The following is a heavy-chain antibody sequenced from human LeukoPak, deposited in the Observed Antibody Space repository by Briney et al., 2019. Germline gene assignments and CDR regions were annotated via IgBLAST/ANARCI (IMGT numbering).Heavy chain of an antibody. D-gene: IGHD6-13*01. CDR3: ARQVGSSWYGYNWFDP. CDR1: GGSISSSSYY. Sequence: PSETLSLTCTVSGGSISSSSYYWGWIRQPPGKGLEWIGSIYYSGSTYYNPSLKSRVTISVDTSKNQFSLKLSSVTAADTAVYYCARQVGSSWYGYNWFDPWGRGTLVTVSS. J-gene: IGHJ5*02. CDR2: IYYSGST. V-gene: IGHV4-39*01.